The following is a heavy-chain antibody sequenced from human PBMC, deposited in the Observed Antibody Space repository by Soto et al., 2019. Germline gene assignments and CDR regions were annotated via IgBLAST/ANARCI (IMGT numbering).Heavy chain of an antibody. CDR3: ARTTAVPNTLRSRYFFDY. D-gene: IGHD4-17*01. Sequence: SETLSLTCSVSGGSVSDKTYYWSWIRQPPGKRLEWIGYVYYSGTTNYNPSLKSPVTISVDLSKNRFSLRLSSVTTADTALYYCARTTAVPNTLRSRYFFDYWGQGTLVTVSS. V-gene: IGHV4-61*01. CDR1: GGSVSDKTYY. CDR2: VYYSGTT. J-gene: IGHJ4*02.